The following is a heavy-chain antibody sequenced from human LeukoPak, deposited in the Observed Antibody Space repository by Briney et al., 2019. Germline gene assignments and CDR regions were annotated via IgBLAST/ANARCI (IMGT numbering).Heavy chain of an antibody. CDR3: ARDAVPVYGGNSGYYYYYYMDV. CDR1: GGTFSSYA. D-gene: IGHD4-23*01. V-gene: IGHV1-69*05. CDR2: IIPMFGTT. Sequence: GASVKVSCKASGGTFSSYAISWVRQAPGQGLEWMGGIIPMFGTTNYAQKFQGRVTMTRDMSTSTVYMELSSLRSEDTAVYYCARDAVPVYGGNSGYYYYYYMDVWGKGTTVTVSS. J-gene: IGHJ6*03.